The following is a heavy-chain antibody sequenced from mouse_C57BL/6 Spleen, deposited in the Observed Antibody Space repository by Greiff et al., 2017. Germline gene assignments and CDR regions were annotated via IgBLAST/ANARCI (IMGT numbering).Heavy chain of an antibody. CDR3: ARKDDYDGFDY. V-gene: IGHV1-64*01. Sequence: QVQLQQPGAELVKPGASVKLSCKASGYTFTSYWMHWVKQRPGQGLEWIGMIHPNSGSTNYNEKFKSKATLTVDKSSSTAYMQLSSLTSEDSAVXYCARKDDYDGFDYWGQGTTLTVSS. CDR1: GYTFTSYW. CDR2: IHPNSGST. J-gene: IGHJ2*01. D-gene: IGHD2-4*01.